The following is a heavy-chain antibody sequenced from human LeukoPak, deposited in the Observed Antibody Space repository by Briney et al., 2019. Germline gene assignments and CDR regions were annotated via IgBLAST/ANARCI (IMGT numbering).Heavy chain of an antibody. D-gene: IGHD3-22*01. CDR2: IIPIFGTA. J-gene: IGHJ5*02. CDR3: ASWFGETYYDSSGSNWFDP. V-gene: IGHV1-69*13. Sequence: SVKVSCKAAGYTFTGYYMHWVRQAPGQGLEWMGGIIPIFGTANYAQKFQGRVTITADESTSTAYMELSSLRSEDTAVYYCASWFGETYYDSSGSNWFDPWGQGTLVTVSS. CDR1: GYTFTGYY.